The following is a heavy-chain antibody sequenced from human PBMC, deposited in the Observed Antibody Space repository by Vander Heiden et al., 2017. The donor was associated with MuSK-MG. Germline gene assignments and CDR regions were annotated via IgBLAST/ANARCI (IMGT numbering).Heavy chain of an antibody. V-gene: IGHV1-69*01. D-gene: IGHD2-15*01. CDR3: ASAGYCSGGSCYSDYYYGMDV. J-gene: IGHJ6*02. CDR2: IIPIFGTA. Sequence: QVQLVQSGAEVKKPGSSVKVSCKASGGTFSSYAISWVRQAPGQGLEWMGGIIPIFGTANYAQKFQGRVTITADESTSTAYMELSSLRSEDTAVYYCASAGYCSGGSCYSDYYYGMDVWGQGTTVTVSS. CDR1: GGTFSSYA.